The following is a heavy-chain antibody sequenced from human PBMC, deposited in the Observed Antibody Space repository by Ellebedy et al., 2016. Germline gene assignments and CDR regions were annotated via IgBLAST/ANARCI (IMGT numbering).Heavy chain of an antibody. Sequence: GGSLRLSCTASGFTLSGYGIYWVRQAPGKGLEWVAHIHYDGNSKYYADSVRDRFTISRDNPKNTLFLQMNSLRAEDTAVYYCAKDRSSSWSLDYWGQGTLVTVSS. CDR3: AKDRSSSWSLDY. V-gene: IGHV3-30*02. J-gene: IGHJ4*02. CDR2: IHYDGNSK. D-gene: IGHD6-13*01. CDR1: GFTLSGYG.